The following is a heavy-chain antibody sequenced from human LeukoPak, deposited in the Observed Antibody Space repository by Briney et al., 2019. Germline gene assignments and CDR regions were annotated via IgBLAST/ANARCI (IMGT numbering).Heavy chain of an antibody. CDR1: GFTFSTYW. V-gene: IGHV3-7*01. CDR3: ARVHSRYSYGYYYYGMDV. D-gene: IGHD5-18*01. Sequence: GGSLRLSCAASGFTFSTYWMSWVRQAPGKGLEWVANIKEDGSEKNYVDSVKGRCTISRDNAKNSLFLQMNSLRVEDTAVYYCARVHSRYSYGYYYYGMDVWGQGTTVTVSS. J-gene: IGHJ6*02. CDR2: IKEDGSEK.